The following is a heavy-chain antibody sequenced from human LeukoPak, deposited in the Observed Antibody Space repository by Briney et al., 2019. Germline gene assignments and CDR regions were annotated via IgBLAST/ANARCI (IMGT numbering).Heavy chain of an antibody. J-gene: IGHJ4*02. CDR3: ASASGPSPGFDY. Sequence: GGSLRLSCAASGFTFNDYWMHWVRQAPGKGLVWVSVINSDGSSTSYADSVKGRFTISRDNAKNTLYLQMNSLRAEDTAVYYCASASGPSPGFDYWGQGTLVTVSS. CDR1: GFTFNDYW. D-gene: IGHD7-27*01. V-gene: IGHV3-74*01. CDR2: INSDGSST.